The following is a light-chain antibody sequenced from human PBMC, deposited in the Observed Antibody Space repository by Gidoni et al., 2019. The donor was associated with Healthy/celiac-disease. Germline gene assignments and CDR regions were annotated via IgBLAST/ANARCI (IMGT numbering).Light chain of an antibody. CDR2: DAS. CDR1: QDISNY. Sequence: DIQMTQSPSSLSASVGDRVTITCQASQDISNYLNWYQQKPGKAPKLLIYDASNLETGVPSRFSGSGSGTDFTFTISSLQPEDIATYYCQQYDNLPRKFXQXTKVEIK. J-gene: IGKJ1*01. V-gene: IGKV1-33*01. CDR3: QQYDNLPRK.